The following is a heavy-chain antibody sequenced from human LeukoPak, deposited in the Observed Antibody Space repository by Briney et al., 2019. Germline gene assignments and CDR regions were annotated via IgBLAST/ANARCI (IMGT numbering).Heavy chain of an antibody. D-gene: IGHD5-24*01. CDR1: GGSFSGYY. V-gene: IGHV4-34*01. J-gene: IGHJ4*02. CDR3: ARHAVLLLATIPFDY. CDR2: INHGGST. Sequence: SSETLSLTCAVYGGSFSGYYWSWIRQPPGKGLEWIGEINHGGSTNYNPSLKSRVTISLDTSKNQFSLKLTSVTAADTAVYYCARHAVLLLATIPFDYWGQGTLVTVSS.